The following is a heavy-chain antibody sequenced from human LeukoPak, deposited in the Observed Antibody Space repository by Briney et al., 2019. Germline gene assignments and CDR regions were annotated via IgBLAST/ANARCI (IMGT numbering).Heavy chain of an antibody. D-gene: IGHD1-26*01. Sequence: GRSLRLSCAASGFTFDDYAMHWVRQAPGKGLEWVSGISWNSGSIGYADSVKGRFTISRDNAKNSLYLQMNSLRAEDMAVYYCAKDRVGADNTGEGYWGQGTLVTVSS. CDR1: GFTFDDYA. J-gene: IGHJ4*02. CDR2: ISWNSGSI. CDR3: AKDRVGADNTGEGY. V-gene: IGHV3-9*03.